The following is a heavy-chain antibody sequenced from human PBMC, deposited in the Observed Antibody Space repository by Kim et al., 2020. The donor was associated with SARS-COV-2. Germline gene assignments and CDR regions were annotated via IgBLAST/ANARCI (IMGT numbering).Heavy chain of an antibody. Sequence: GESLKISCEGSGYRFTAFWIAWVRHMPGKGLEWMGIVSPADSIVIYSPSFQCQVTISADKSYNTALLPWNSLKASDPAMDYCARFHYYDRGGNHW. CDR1: GYRFTAFW. CDR2: VSPADSIV. CDR3: ARFHYYDRGGNH. J-gene: IGHJ1*01. D-gene: IGHD3-16*01. V-gene: IGHV5-51*01.